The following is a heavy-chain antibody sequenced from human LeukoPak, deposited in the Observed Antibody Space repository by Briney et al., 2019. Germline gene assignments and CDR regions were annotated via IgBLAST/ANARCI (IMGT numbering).Heavy chain of an antibody. D-gene: IGHD2-2*01. CDR2: ISAGGDST. V-gene: IGHV3-23*01. CDR3: ATGGGSIVVPATTGSGYLDY. CDR1: GFTFSSYA. J-gene: IGHJ4*02. Sequence: GGSLRLSCAASGFTFSSYAMSWVRQAPGKGLEWVAAISAGGDSTYYADSVKGRFTISRDNAKNSLYLQMNSLRAEDTAVYYCATGGGSIVVPATTGSGYLDYWGQGTLVTVSS.